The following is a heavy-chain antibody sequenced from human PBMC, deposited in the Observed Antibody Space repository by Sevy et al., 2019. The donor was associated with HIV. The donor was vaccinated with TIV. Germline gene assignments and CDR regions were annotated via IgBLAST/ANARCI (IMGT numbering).Heavy chain of an antibody. Sequence: GGSLRLSCAASGFSVSSNYMSWVRQAPGKGPEWVSVIHSGGKISYADSVQGRFTSSRDNSKNILNLQMNSLRDEETAVYYGARDPNEIMLGGSYYLYWGQGTRVTVSS. CDR1: GFSVSSNY. V-gene: IGHV3-53*01. CDR3: ARDPNEIMLGGSYYLY. D-gene: IGHD1-26*01. CDR2: IHSGGKI. J-gene: IGHJ4*02.